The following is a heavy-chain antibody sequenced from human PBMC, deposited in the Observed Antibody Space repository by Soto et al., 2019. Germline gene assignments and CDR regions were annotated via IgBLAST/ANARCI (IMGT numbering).Heavy chain of an antibody. J-gene: IGHJ4*02. V-gene: IGHV1-8*01. Sequence: GASVKVSCKASGYTFTSYDINWVRQATGQGLEWMGWMNPNSGNTGYAQKFQGRVTMTRNTSISTAYMDLSSLRSEDTAVYYCARVRAYYDFWSGYYTDFYYFDYWGQGTLVTVSS. CDR2: MNPNSGNT. CDR1: GYTFTSYD. CDR3: ARVRAYYDFWSGYYTDFYYFDY. D-gene: IGHD3-3*01.